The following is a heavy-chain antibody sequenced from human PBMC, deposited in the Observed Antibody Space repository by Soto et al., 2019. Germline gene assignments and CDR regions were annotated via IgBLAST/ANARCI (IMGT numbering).Heavy chain of an antibody. J-gene: IGHJ5*02. CDR2: IYYTGKT. Sequence: SETLSLTCSVSGDYIHVGGYYWTWIRQRPGKGLEWMGYIYYTGKTYYNPSLESRLTMSVDRSKNQFSLRLTSVTAADTAVYFCGRDLTSNANCIDPWGQGTQVTVSS. D-gene: IGHD2-2*01. CDR1: GDYIHVGGYY. CDR3: GRDLTSNANCIDP. V-gene: IGHV4-30-4*01.